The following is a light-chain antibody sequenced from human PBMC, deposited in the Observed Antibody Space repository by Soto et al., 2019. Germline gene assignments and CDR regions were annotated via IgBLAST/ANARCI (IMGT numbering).Light chain of an antibody. CDR1: QSVSSY. Sequence: EIVWTQSPATLSLSPGERATLSCRASQSVSSYFAWYQQKPGQAPRLLIYDASNRATGIPARFSGSGSGTDFTLTISSLEPDDFAVYYCQQRGNWPVTFGQGTRVDIK. J-gene: IGKJ1*01. V-gene: IGKV3-11*01. CDR3: QQRGNWPVT. CDR2: DAS.